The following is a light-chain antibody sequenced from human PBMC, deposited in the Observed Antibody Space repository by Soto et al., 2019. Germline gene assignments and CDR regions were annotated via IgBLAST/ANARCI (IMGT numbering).Light chain of an antibody. J-gene: IGLJ1*01. Sequence: QSVLTQPPSVYGAPGQRVTTSSPGGTSKIGAGYNVHWYRQLPGTAPKVLIYGNSNRPSGVPDRFSGSKSGTSASLAITGLQAEDEADYYCQSYDSSLSGYVFGTGTKLTVL. CDR1: TSKIGAGYN. V-gene: IGLV1-40*01. CDR3: QSYDSSLSGYV. CDR2: GNS.